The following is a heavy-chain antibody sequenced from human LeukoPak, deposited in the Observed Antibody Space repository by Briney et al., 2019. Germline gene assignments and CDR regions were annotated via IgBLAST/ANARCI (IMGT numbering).Heavy chain of an antibody. V-gene: IGHV1-2*06. Sequence: GASVKVSCKASGYTFTGYYMHWVRQAPGQGLEWMGRINPNSGDTNYAQKFQGRVTMTRDTSISTAYMELSRLRSDDTAVYYCARDSYSSSWTPGRDYWGQGTLVTVSS. J-gene: IGHJ4*02. CDR2: INPNSGDT. CDR3: ARDSYSSSWTPGRDY. D-gene: IGHD6-13*01. CDR1: GYTFTGYY.